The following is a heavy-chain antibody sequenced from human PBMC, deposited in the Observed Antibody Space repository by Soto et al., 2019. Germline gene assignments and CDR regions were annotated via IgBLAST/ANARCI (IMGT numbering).Heavy chain of an antibody. CDR1: GGSISSSSYY. CDR3: ARVDSSGWYIAFAI. J-gene: IGHJ3*02. Sequence: QLQLQESGPGLVKPSETLSLTCTVSGGSISSSSYYWGWIRQPPGKGLEWIGSIYYSGSTYYNPSLKSVVTISVHTSKNQLSLKRSSVTAADTAVYYCARVDSSGWYIAFAIWGPGTMVTVSS. CDR2: IYYSGST. D-gene: IGHD6-19*01. V-gene: IGHV4-39*01.